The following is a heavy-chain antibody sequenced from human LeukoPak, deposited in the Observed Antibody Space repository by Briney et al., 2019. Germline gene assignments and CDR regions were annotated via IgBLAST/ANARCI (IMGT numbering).Heavy chain of an antibody. J-gene: IGHJ3*02. D-gene: IGHD3-16*02. CDR3: ARERHSPSSYDYVRGSYLSI. CDR1: GFTLSSYW. Sequence: GGSLRLSRAASGFTLSSYWMHWVRQAPGKGLVWVSRINSDGSSTSYADSVKGRFTISRDNAKNTLYLQMNSLRAEDTAVYYCARERHSPSSYDYVRGSYLSIWGQGTMVTVSS. CDR2: INSDGSST. V-gene: IGHV3-74*01.